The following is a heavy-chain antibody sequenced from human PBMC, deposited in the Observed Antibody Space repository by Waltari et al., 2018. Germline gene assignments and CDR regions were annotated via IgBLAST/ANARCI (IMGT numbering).Heavy chain of an antibody. CDR3: ARGRVGAANIDC. J-gene: IGHJ4*02. Sequence: EVQLVEPGGGLVQPGGSLRLSCVASGFTFSSYSINWVRQAPGKWLDRVSVISSSSTIRYVDYEKGRVSISRVSIKITLYMQMRSLRGEDTAVYYCARGRVGAANIDCGGQGAVVAVS. CDR1: GFTFSSYS. CDR2: ISSSSTI. D-gene: IGHD1-26*01. V-gene: IGHV3-48*04.